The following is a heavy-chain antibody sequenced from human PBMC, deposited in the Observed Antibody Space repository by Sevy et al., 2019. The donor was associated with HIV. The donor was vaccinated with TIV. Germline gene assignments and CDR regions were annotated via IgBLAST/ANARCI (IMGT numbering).Heavy chain of an antibody. Sequence: GGSLRLSCAASGFAFSSFEMNWVRQAPGKGLEWLSYISSSGSAINYADSVKGRFTISRDNAKNSLYLQMNRLRAEDTAVYYCERILRYFGLGRTRNDYWGQGTLVTVSS. V-gene: IGHV3-48*03. CDR1: GFAFSSFE. D-gene: IGHD3-9*01. CDR3: ERILRYFGLGRTRNDY. J-gene: IGHJ4*02. CDR2: ISSSGSAI.